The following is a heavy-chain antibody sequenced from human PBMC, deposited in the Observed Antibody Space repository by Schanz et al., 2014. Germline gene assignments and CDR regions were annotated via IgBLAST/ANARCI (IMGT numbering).Heavy chain of an antibody. CDR2: INSDGSTT. D-gene: IGHD5-12*01. Sequence: EVQLVESGGGLVRPGGSLRLSCAASGFTFSSYWMHWVRQAPGKGLVWVSRINSDGSTTIYADSVKGRFIISRDSSKNTLFLQMNSLRAEDTAVYFCARDGGRDGYNLAFDVWGQGTLVTVSS. CDR3: ARDGGRDGYNLAFDV. CDR1: GFTFSSYW. V-gene: IGHV3-74*01. J-gene: IGHJ3*01.